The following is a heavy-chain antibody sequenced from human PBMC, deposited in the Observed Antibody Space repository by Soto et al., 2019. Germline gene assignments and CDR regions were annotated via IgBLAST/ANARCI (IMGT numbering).Heavy chain of an antibody. J-gene: IGHJ4*02. CDR2: MNPNSGNT. V-gene: IGHV1-8*01. D-gene: IGHD1-26*01. CDR1: GYTFTSYD. Sequence: QVQLVQSGAEVKKPWASVKVSCKASGYTFTSYDINWVRQATGQGLEWMGWMNPNSGNTGYAQKFQGRVTMTRNTSISTGYRELSRLRSEDTAVYYCAREISGSSRFDYWGQGTLGTVSS. CDR3: AREISGSSRFDY.